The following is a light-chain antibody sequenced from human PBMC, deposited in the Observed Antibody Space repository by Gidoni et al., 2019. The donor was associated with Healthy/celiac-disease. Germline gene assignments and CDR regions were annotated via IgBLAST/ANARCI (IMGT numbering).Light chain of an antibody. V-gene: IGKV3-20*01. CDR2: GAS. Sequence: IVLTQSPGTLSLSPGERATLSCRASQSVSSSYLAWYQQKPGQAPRLLIYGASSRATGIPDRFSGSGSGTEFTRTISRLEPEDFAVYYCQQYGSSPETFGQGTKVEIK. CDR3: QQYGSSPET. J-gene: IGKJ1*01. CDR1: QSVSSSY.